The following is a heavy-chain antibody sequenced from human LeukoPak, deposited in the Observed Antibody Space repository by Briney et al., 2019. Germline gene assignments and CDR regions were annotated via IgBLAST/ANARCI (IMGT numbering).Heavy chain of an antibody. V-gene: IGHV3-21*01. J-gene: IGHJ4*02. Sequence: GGSLRLSCAASGFTFSSYSMNWVRQAPGKGLEGVSSISSSSSYIYYADSVKGRFTISRDNAKNSLYLQMNSLRAEDAAVYYCARDGRDGYNYRFDYWGQGTLVTVSS. CDR1: GFTFSSYS. CDR2: ISSSSSYI. D-gene: IGHD5-24*01. CDR3: ARDGRDGYNYRFDY.